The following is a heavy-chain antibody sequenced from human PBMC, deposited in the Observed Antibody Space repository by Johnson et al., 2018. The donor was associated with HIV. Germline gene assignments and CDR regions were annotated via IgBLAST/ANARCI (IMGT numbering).Heavy chain of an antibody. Sequence: VQLVESGGGLVQPGGSLRLSCAASGFTFSSYAMHWVRQAPGKGLEYVSAISSNGGSTYYANSVKGRFTISRDNSKNTLYLQMNSLSAEDTAVYYCATRDPTYRPGAFDLWGQGTMVTVSS. D-gene: IGHD1-14*01. CDR3: ATRDPTYRPGAFDL. CDR2: ISSNGGST. CDR1: GFTFSSYA. V-gene: IGHV3-64*01. J-gene: IGHJ3*01.